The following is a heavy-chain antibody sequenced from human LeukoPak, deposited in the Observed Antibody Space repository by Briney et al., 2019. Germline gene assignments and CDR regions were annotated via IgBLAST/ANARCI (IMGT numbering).Heavy chain of an antibody. CDR1: GGSISSSSYY. J-gene: IGHJ4*02. D-gene: IGHD3-16*01. CDR2: INHSGST. CDR3: ATSGGTLGPTNYFAY. V-gene: IGHV4-39*07. Sequence: SETLSLTCTVSGGSISSSSYYWSWIRQPPGKGLEWIGEINHSGSTNYNPSLKSRVTISVGTSKNQFSLKLSSVTAADTAVYYCATSGGTLGPTNYFAYWGQGTLVTVSS.